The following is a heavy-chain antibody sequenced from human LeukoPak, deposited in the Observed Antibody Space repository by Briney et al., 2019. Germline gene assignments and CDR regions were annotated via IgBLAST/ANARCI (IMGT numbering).Heavy chain of an antibody. CDR1: GGSISSYY. CDR3: ARHMGLGYSYGYPYFDY. CDR2: IHYSGST. Sequence: SSETLSLTCTVSGGSISSYYWSWIRQPPGKGLEWIGYIHYSGSTNYNPSPKSRVTISVDTSKNQFSLKLSSVTAADTAVYYCARHMGLGYSYGYPYFDYWGQGTLVTVSS. J-gene: IGHJ4*02. V-gene: IGHV4-59*08. D-gene: IGHD5-18*01.